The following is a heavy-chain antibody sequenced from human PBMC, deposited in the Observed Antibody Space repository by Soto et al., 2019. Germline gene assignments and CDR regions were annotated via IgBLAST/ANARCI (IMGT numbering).Heavy chain of an antibody. Sequence: LRLSCAASGFTFDGYAMSWVRQAPGKGLEWVSAISTSGGNTFYAVSVKGRFTITRDNSKNTLYLQMNSLRTEDTAVYYCAKDHWGSYSGQGTLVTVSS. CDR2: ISTSGGNT. V-gene: IGHV3-23*01. CDR1: GFTFDGYA. D-gene: IGHD3-16*01. J-gene: IGHJ4*02. CDR3: AKDHWGSY.